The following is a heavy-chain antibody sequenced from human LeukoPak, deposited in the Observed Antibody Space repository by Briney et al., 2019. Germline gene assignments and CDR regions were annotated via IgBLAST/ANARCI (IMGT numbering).Heavy chain of an antibody. V-gene: IGHV3-30*02. J-gene: IGHJ3*02. CDR3: AKAPHQVFDI. CDR2: IRDDGSNK. Sequence: GGSLRLSCAASGFTLRSYGMHWVRQAPGKGLEWVSFIRDDGSNKYYVDSVKGRFTVSRDYSKDTLYLQLNRLRPEDTSVYYCAKAPHQVFDIWGQGTMVPVSS. D-gene: IGHD2-2*01. CDR1: GFTLRSYG.